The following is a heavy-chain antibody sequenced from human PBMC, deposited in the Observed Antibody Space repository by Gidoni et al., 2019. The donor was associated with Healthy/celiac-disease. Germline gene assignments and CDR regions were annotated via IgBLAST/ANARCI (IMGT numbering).Heavy chain of an antibody. V-gene: IGHV3-11*05. Sequence: QVQLVESGGGLVKPGGSLRLSCAASGFTFRDYYMSWIRQAPGKGLEWVSYISSSSSYTTYADSVKGRFTISRDNAKNSLYLQMTSLRAEDTAVYYCARDAGYSYEDYWGQGTLVTVSS. CDR2: ISSSSSYT. J-gene: IGHJ4*02. CDR3: ARDAGYSYEDY. CDR1: GFTFRDYY. D-gene: IGHD5-18*01.